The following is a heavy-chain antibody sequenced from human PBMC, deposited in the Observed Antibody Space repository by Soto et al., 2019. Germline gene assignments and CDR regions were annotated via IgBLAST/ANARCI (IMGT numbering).Heavy chain of an antibody. D-gene: IGHD6-6*01. V-gene: IGHV4-59*01. J-gene: IGHJ4*02. Sequence: QVQLQESGPGLVKPSETLSLTCRVSGGSMSGYYWSWVRLAPGKGLEWIGYVYNTGSTNYNPSLQSSVSIAVDTSNKHFSLSLSLVTAADTAVYFCARSIAVPSGHIDHWGQGIRVTISS. CDR3: ARSIAVPSGHIDH. CDR2: VYNTGST. CDR1: GGSMSGYY.